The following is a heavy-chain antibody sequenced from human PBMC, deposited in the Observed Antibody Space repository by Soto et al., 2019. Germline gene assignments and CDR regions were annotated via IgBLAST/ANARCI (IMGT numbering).Heavy chain of an antibody. CDR3: ARDQVPYSNYGGMDV. CDR2: IYYSGST. J-gene: IGHJ6*02. CDR1: GGSISSGGYY. D-gene: IGHD4-4*01. V-gene: IGHV4-31*03. Sequence: SETLSLTCTVSGGSISSGGYYWSWIRQHPGKGLEWIGYIYYSGSTYYNPSLKSRVTISVDTSKNQFSLKLSSVTAADTAVYYCARDQVPYSNYGGMDVWGQGTTVTVSS.